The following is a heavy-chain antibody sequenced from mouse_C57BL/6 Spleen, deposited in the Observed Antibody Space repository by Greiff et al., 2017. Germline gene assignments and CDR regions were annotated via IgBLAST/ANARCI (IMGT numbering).Heavy chain of an antibody. V-gene: IGHV3-6*01. J-gene: IGHJ2*01. Sequence: EVHLVGSGPGLVKPSQSLSLTCSVTGYSITSGYYWNWIRQFPGNKLEWMGYISYDGSNNYNPSLKNRISITRDTSKNQFFLKLNSVTTEDTATYYGARENYGSGYYFDYWGQGTTLTVSS. CDR2: ISYDGSN. CDR3: ARENYGSGYYFDY. D-gene: IGHD1-1*01. CDR1: GYSITSGYY.